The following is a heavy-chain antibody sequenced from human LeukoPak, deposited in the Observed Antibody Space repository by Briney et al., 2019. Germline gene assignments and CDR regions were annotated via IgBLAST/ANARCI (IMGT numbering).Heavy chain of an antibody. J-gene: IGHJ1*01. D-gene: IGHD5-12*01. CDR2: IYHSGST. CDR1: GGSISSSNW. V-gene: IGHV4-4*02. Sequence: KASETLSLACAVSGGSISSSNWWSWVRQPPGKGLEWIGEIYHSGSTNYNPSLKSRVTISVDKSKNQFSLKLSSVTAADTAVYYCATVASGYGCIIEWGQGTLATVSS. CDR3: ATVASGYGCIIE.